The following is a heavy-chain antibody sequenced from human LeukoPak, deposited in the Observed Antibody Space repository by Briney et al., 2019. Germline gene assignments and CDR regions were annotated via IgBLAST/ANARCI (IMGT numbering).Heavy chain of an antibody. D-gene: IGHD2-2*01. J-gene: IGHJ6*04. Sequence: GGSLRLSCAASGFRFSSYAMNWVRQAPGKGLEWVSGISGSDGSTYYVDSVKGRFTISRDNSKNTLYRQMNSLRAEDTAVYYCAKALPSAARYYYYGMDVWGKGTTVTVSS. CDR1: GFRFSSYA. CDR3: AKALPSAARYYYYGMDV. CDR2: ISGSDGST. V-gene: IGHV3-23*01.